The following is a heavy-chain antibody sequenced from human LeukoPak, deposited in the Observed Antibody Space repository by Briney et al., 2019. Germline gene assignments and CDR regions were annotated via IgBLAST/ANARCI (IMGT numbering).Heavy chain of an antibody. CDR1: GGGFTNYA. CDR2: IIPLFATT. Sequence: ASVKVSCKASGGGFTNYAITWVRQAPGQGLEWLGGIIPLFATTNYAQKFQGRVTIIADESTSTAFMDLSGLRSEDTAVYYCARAIIYGDYGNYYYGVDVWGQGTTVTVSS. J-gene: IGHJ6*02. CDR3: ARAIIYGDYGNYYYGVDV. D-gene: IGHD4-17*01. V-gene: IGHV1-69*13.